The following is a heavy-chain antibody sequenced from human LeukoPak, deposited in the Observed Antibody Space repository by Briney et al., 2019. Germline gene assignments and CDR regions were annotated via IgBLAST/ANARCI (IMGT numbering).Heavy chain of an antibody. J-gene: IGHJ6*02. CDR1: GYTFTDHY. CDR3: ARGATVTTTYYYYYGMDV. Sequence: GASVKVSCKASGYTFTDHYMHWVRQAPGQGLEWMGWISAYNGNTNYAQKLQGRVTMTTDTSTSTAYMELRSLRSDDTAVYYCARGATVTTTYYYYYGMDVWGQGTTVTVSS. CDR2: ISAYNGNT. D-gene: IGHD4-17*01. V-gene: IGHV1-18*04.